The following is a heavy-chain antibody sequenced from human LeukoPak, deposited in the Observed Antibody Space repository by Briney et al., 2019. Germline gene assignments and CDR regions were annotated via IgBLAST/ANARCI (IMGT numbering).Heavy chain of an antibody. J-gene: IGHJ4*02. CDR1: GGPISSGSYY. CDR3: ARGYSNPLRYFDY. Sequence: SETLSLTCTVSGGPISSGSYYWSWIRQPAGKGLEWIGHIYPSGSTNYNPSLKSRVTISIDTSRNQFSLNLNSVTAADTAVYYCARGYSNPLRYFDYWGQGTLVTVSS. D-gene: IGHD4-11*01. V-gene: IGHV4-61*09. CDR2: IYPSGST.